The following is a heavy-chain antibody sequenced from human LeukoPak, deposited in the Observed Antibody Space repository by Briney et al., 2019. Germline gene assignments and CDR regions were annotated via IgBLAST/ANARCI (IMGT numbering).Heavy chain of an antibody. CDR3: ARDYGYSSGWYYFDY. V-gene: IGHV1-3*01. CDR1: GYTFTSYA. J-gene: IGHJ4*02. D-gene: IGHD6-19*01. CDR2: INAGNGNT. Sequence: ASVKVSCKASGYTFTSYAMHWVRQAPGQRLEWMGWINAGNGNTKYSQKFQGRVTITRDTSASTAYMELSSLRSEDTAVYYCARDYGYSSGWYYFDYWGQGTLVTVSS.